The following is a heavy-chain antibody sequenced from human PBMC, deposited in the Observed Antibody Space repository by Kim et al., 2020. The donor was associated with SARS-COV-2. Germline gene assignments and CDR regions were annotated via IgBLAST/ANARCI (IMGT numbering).Heavy chain of an antibody. CDR2: ISSSSSYI. CDR3: ARELLWFGELPALDY. V-gene: IGHV3-21*01. J-gene: IGHJ4*02. Sequence: GGSLRLSCAASGFTFSSYSMNWVRQAPGKGLEWVSSISSSSSYIYYADSVKGRFTISRDNAKNSLYLQMNSLRAEDTAVYYCARELLWFGELPALDYWGQGTLVTVSS. D-gene: IGHD3-10*01. CDR1: GFTFSSYS.